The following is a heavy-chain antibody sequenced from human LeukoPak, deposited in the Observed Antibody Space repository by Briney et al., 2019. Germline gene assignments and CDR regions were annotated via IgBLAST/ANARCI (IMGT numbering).Heavy chain of an antibody. D-gene: IGHD3-10*01. CDR1: GCALPPSGIW. V-gene: IGHV2-70*11. Sequence: GTTLVNPIQTLSLTWTFSGCALPPSGIWVGWIRQPPTEALQTLPRIVWAGDQYYGTPPKTQLTITKEATKNQVVPTMTNMDPVDTATSYCARIKDVRSYDGSGTQISFDYWGQGTLVTVSS. CDR3: ARIKDVRSYDGSGTQISFDY. CDR2: IVWAGDQ. J-gene: IGHJ4*02.